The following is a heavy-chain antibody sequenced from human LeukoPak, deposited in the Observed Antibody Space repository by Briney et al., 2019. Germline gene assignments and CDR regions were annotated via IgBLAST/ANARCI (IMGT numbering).Heavy chain of an antibody. CDR3: AKVEYYDFWSGYEDAFDI. Sequence: GGSLRLSCAASGFTFSSYGMHSVRQAPGKGLEWVAFIRYDGSNKYYADSVKGRFTISRDNSKNTLYLQMNSLRAEDTAVYYCAKVEYYDFWSGYEDAFDIWGQGTMVTVSS. CDR1: GFTFSSYG. D-gene: IGHD3-3*01. J-gene: IGHJ3*02. CDR2: IRYDGSNK. V-gene: IGHV3-30*02.